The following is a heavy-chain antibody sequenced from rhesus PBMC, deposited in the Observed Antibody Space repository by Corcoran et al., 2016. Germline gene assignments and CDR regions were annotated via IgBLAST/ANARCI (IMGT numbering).Heavy chain of an antibody. Sequence: QLQLQESGPGLVKPSETLSLTCAVSVGCISSNWWSWIRPPPGKGLEWIGCISGSGGSTSYNPSLKSRVTISTDTSKNQFSLKLSSVTAADTAVYYCARKVGVVSAKNRFDVWGPGVLVTVSS. CDR2: ISGSGGST. J-gene: IGHJ5-1*01. V-gene: IGHV4-173*01. CDR1: VGCISSNW. CDR3: ARKVGVVSAKNRFDV. D-gene: IGHD2-39*02.